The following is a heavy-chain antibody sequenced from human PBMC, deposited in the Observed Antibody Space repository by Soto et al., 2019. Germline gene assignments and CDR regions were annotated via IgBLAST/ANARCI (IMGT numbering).Heavy chain of an antibody. CDR3: ARTPNPFWSGYYSDY. Sequence: GGSLRLSCAASGFTVSSNYMSWVRQAPGKGLEWVSVIYSGGSTYYADSVKGRFTISRDNSKNTLYLQMNSLRAEDTAVYYCARTPNPFWSGYYSDYWGQGTLVT. V-gene: IGHV3-53*01. J-gene: IGHJ4*02. CDR2: IYSGGST. D-gene: IGHD3-3*01. CDR1: GFTVSSNY.